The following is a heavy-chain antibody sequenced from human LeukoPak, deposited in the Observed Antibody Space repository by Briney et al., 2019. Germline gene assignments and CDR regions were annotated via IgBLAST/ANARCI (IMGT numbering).Heavy chain of an antibody. D-gene: IGHD2-2*01. CDR2: IRYDGSNK. CDR1: GFTFSSYG. CDR3: ARERAFGAPSCYPAY. J-gene: IGHJ4*02. V-gene: IGHV3-30*02. Sequence: PGGSLRLSCAASGFTFSSYGMHWVRQAPGKGLEWVAFIRYDGSNKYYADSVKGRFTISRDNAKNSLYLQMNSLRAEDTAVYYCARERAFGAPSCYPAYWGQGTLVTVSS.